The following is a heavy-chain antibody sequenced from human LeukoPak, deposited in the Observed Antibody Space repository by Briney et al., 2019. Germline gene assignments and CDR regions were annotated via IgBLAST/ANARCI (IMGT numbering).Heavy chain of an antibody. J-gene: IGHJ4*02. CDR3: AKTMVYATLDY. V-gene: IGHV3-30-3*01. CDR2: ISYDGSNK. Sequence: GGSLRLSCAASGFTFSSYAMHWVRQAPGKELEWVAVISYDGSNKYYADSVKGRFTISRDNSKNTLYLQMNSLRAEDTAVYYCAKTMVYATLDYWGQGTLVTVSS. CDR1: GFTFSSYA. D-gene: IGHD2-8*01.